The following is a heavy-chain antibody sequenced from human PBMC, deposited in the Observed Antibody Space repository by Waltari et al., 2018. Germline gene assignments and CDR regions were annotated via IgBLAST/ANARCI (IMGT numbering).Heavy chain of an antibody. D-gene: IGHD3-16*01. V-gene: IGHV1-69*05. J-gene: IGHJ6*02. CDR2: ISPIFGTA. Sequence: QVQLVQSGAEVKKPGSSVKVSCQASGGTFRSYAISWVRQAPGQGLEWMGGISPIFGTANYAQKFQGRVTITTDESTSTAYMELSSLRSEDTAVYYCARDLGGFSLGNGMDVWGQGTTVTVSS. CDR3: ARDLGGFSLGNGMDV. CDR1: GGTFRSYA.